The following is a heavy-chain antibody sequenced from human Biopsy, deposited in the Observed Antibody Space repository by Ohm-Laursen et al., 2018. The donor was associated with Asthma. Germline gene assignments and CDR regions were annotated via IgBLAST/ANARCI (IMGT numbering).Heavy chain of an antibody. D-gene: IGHD3-22*01. CDR2: ISYTGSA. CDR1: GGSMSSSSYY. Sequence: SETLSLTCTVSGGSMSSSSYYWGWIRQPPGKGLEWMGSISYTGSAYHNPSLKSRVTISVDTSKNQFSLKLSSVTAADTAVYYCARDLSFYDSSGYYRRWFDPWRQGTLVTVSS. V-gene: IGHV4-39*02. CDR3: ARDLSFYDSSGYYRRWFDP. J-gene: IGHJ5*02.